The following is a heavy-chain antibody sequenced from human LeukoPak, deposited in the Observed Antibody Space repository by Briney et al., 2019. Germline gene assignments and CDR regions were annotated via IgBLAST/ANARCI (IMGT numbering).Heavy chain of an antibody. Sequence: GRSLRLSCAASGFTFDDYAMPWVRQAPGKGLEWVSGISWNSGSIGYADSVKGRFTISRDNAKNSLYLQMNSLRAEDTALYYCAKDLGSSGRYLSFDYWGQGTLVTVSA. CDR2: ISWNSGSI. J-gene: IGHJ4*02. CDR3: AKDLGSSGRYLSFDY. CDR1: GFTFDDYA. D-gene: IGHD6-19*01. V-gene: IGHV3-9*01.